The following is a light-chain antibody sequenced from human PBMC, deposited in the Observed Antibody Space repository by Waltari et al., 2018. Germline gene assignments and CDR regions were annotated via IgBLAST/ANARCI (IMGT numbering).Light chain of an antibody. J-gene: IGKJ4*01. CDR3: QQRTNWPPSLT. CDR2: DAS. V-gene: IGKV3-11*01. CDR1: QSIRTY. Sequence: EIVLTQSPATLSLFPGERGTLSCRASQSIRTYLAWYQQNPGQAPRLLIYDASNRATGIPARFSGSGSGTDFTLTISNLEPEDFAVYYCQQRTNWPPSLTFGGGTKVEMK.